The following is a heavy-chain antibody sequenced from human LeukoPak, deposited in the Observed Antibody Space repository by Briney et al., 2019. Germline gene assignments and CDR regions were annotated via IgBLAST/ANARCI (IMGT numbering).Heavy chain of an antibody. D-gene: IGHD5-12*01. V-gene: IGHV3-33*01. Sequence: GRSLRLSCAASGFTFSSYGMHWVRQAPGKGLEWVAIIWYDGSNKYYADSVKGRFTISRDNSKSTLYLQMNSLRDDDTAVYYCARERWSGYDFHGRAFDYWGQGTLVTVSS. CDR3: ARERWSGYDFHGRAFDY. J-gene: IGHJ4*02. CDR2: IWYDGSNK. CDR1: GFTFSSYG.